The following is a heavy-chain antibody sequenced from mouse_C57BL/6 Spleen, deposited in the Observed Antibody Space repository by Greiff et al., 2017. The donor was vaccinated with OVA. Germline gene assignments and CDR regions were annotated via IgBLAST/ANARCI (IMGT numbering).Heavy chain of an antibody. Sequence: VQLQQSGPELVKPGASVKMSCKASGYTFTDYNMHWVKQSHGKSLEWIGYINPNNGGTSYNQKFKGKATLTVNKSSSTAYMELRSLTSEDSAVYYCARTAGLRAWFAYWGQGTLVTVSA. CDR3: ARTAGLRAWFAY. CDR1: GYTFTDYN. J-gene: IGHJ3*01. CDR2: INPNNGGT. D-gene: IGHD2-4*01. V-gene: IGHV1-22*01.